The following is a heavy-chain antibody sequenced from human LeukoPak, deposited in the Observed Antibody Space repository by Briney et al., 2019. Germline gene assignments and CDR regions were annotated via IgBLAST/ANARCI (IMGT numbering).Heavy chain of an antibody. CDR2: IYYSGST. CDR1: GGSISSYY. D-gene: IGHD7-27*01. J-gene: IGHJ6*02. V-gene: IGHV4-59*01. CDR3: ASWGYYYYGMDV. Sequence: SETLSLTRTVSGGSISSYYWSWIRQPPGKGLEWIGYIYYSGSTNYNPSLKSRVTISVDTSKNQFSLKLSSVTAADTAVYYCASWGYYYYGMDVWGQGTTVTVSS.